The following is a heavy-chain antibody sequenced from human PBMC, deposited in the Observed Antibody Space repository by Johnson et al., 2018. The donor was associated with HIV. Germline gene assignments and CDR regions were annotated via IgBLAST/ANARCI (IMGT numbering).Heavy chain of an antibody. Sequence: VQLVESGGGLVQPGGSLRLSCAASGFTFSGYWMSWVRQAPGKGLEWVANIKQDGSQKYYVDSVKGRFTISRDNAKNSVYLQMNSLRAEDTAVYYCARELGGSGRPFGAFDIWGQGTMVTVSS. CDR3: ARELGGSGRPFGAFDI. CDR1: GFTFSGYW. J-gene: IGHJ3*02. CDR2: IKQDGSQK. D-gene: IGHD6-25*01. V-gene: IGHV3-7*05.